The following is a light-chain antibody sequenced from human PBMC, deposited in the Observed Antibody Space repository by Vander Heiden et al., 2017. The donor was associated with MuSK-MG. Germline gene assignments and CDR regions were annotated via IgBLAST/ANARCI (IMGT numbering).Light chain of an antibody. Sequence: SYVVTQPPSVSVAPGLTARVTCGGDNIVTKSVHWYQQKPGQAPVLVVYDDTDRPSGSPERFSGSSSGNTATLTISGVEAGDEAVYYCQVWQGVTNHFYVFGGGTKVSVL. CDR1: NIVTKS. J-gene: IGLJ1*01. CDR3: QVWQGVTNHFYV. CDR2: DDT. V-gene: IGLV3-21*02.